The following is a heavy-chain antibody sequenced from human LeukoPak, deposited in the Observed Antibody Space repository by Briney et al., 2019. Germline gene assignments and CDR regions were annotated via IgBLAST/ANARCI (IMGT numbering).Heavy chain of an antibody. V-gene: IGHV3-23*01. CDR2: ISGSGGST. J-gene: IGHJ6*04. Sequence: GGSLRLSCAASGFTFSEYYMSWVRQAPGKGLEWVSAISGSGGSTYYADSVKGRFTISRDNSKNTLYLQMNSLRAEDTAVYYCAELGITMIGGVWGKGTTVTISS. CDR3: AELGITMIGGV. CDR1: GFTFSEYY. D-gene: IGHD3-10*02.